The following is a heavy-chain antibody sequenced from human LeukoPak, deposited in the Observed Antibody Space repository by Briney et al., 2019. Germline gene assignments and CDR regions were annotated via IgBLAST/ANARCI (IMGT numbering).Heavy chain of an antibody. Sequence: GGSLRLSCAASGFTFSSYSMSWVRQAPGKGLEWVSSISSSSSYIYYADSVKGRFTISRDNAKNSLYLQMNSLRAEDTAVYYCARGPVTTGNWFDPWGQGTLVTVAS. CDR3: ARGPVTTGNWFDP. J-gene: IGHJ5*02. CDR2: ISSSSSYI. CDR1: GFTFSSYS. V-gene: IGHV3-21*01. D-gene: IGHD4-17*01.